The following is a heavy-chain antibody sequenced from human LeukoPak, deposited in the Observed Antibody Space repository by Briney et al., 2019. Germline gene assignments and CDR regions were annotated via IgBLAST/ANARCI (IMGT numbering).Heavy chain of an antibody. CDR2: ISSSSSYI. J-gene: IGHJ3*02. V-gene: IGHV3-21*01. Sequence: GGSLRLSCAASGFTFSSYSMNWVRQAPGKGLEWVSSISSSSSYIYYADSVKGRFTISRDNAKNSLYLQMNSLRAEDTAVYYCARQGSSDAFDIWGQGTMVSVSS. D-gene: IGHD6-6*01. CDR1: GFTFSSYS. CDR3: ARQGSSDAFDI.